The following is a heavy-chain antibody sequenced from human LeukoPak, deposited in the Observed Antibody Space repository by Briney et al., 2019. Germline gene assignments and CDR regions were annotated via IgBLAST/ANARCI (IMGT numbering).Heavy chain of an antibody. D-gene: IGHD4-17*01. CDR1: GFTFSSYL. CDR2: IKQDGSEK. CDR3: AKEQTTTVTTWDWFDP. V-gene: IGHV3-7*03. J-gene: IGHJ5*02. Sequence: GGSLRLSCAASGFTFSSYLMSWVRQAPGKGLEWVANIKQDGSEKYYVDSVKGRFTISRDNAKNSLYLQMNSLRAEDTAVYYCAKEQTTTVTTWDWFDPWGQGTLVTVSS.